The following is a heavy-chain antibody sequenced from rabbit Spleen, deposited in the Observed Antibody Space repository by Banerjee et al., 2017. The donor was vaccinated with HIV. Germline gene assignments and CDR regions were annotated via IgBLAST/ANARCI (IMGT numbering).Heavy chain of an antibody. CDR2: IDTGSSGFT. Sequence: QSLEESGGDLVKPGASLTLTCTASGFTISSTYWMCWFRQAPGKGLEWIACIDTGSSGFTYFATWAQGRFTCSKTSSTTVTLQMTSLTVADTATYFCARDTGSSFSSYGMDLWGQGTLVTVS. CDR3: ARDTGSSFSSYGMDL. D-gene: IGHD8-1*01. V-gene: IGHV1S40*01. J-gene: IGHJ6*01. CDR1: GFTISSTYW.